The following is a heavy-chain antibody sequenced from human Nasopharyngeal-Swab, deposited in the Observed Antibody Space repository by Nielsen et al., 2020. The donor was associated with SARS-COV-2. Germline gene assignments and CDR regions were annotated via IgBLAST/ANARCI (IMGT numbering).Heavy chain of an antibody. CDR2: IYYSGST. CDR1: GGSSSSGSEY. Sequence: SGTLSRTCSVCGGSSSSGSEYWSWIRQRPGKGLEWIGYIYYSGSTYYNPSLKSRVTISVDTSKNQFSLKLSSVTAADTAVYYCARGGYYFDYWGQGTLVTVSS. J-gene: IGHJ4*02. CDR3: ARGGYYFDY. V-gene: IGHV4-31*03.